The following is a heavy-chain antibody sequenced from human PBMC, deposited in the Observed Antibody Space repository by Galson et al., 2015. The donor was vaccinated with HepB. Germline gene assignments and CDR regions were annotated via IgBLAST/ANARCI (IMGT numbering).Heavy chain of an antibody. D-gene: IGHD2-2*01. J-gene: IGHJ4*02. V-gene: IGHV3-30*03. CDR1: GFTFSTYA. CDR3: ATREYPPPAGY. CDR2: ISFDGANK. Sequence: SLRLSCAASGFTFSTYAMHWVRQAPGKGLEWVAVISFDGANKYYADSVKGRFTISRDNSKNTLYLQMNSLRPEDTAVYCCATREYPPPAGYWGQGTLVTVSS.